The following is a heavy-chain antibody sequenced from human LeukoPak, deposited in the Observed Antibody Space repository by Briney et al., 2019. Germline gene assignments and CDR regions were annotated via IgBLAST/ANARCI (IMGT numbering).Heavy chain of an antibody. D-gene: IGHD5-18*01. CDR1: GYSINSGYY. CDR2: IYRSGST. Sequence: SETLSLTCTVSGYSINSGYYWGWIRQPPGKGLEWIGNIYRSGSTYYNLSVESLVTISIDMSKNQVSLRLRSVSASDTAVYYCARTDQSGYSFGSDFDYWGQGTLVTVSS. J-gene: IGHJ4*02. CDR3: ARTDQSGYSFGSDFDY. V-gene: IGHV4-38-2*02.